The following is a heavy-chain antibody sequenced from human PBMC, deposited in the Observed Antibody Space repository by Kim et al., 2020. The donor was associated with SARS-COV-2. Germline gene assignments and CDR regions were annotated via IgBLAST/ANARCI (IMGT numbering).Heavy chain of an antibody. Sequence: GGSLRLSCAASGFTFGDYAMHWVRQAPGKGLEWVSGISWNSGSIGYADSVKGRFTISRDNAKNSLYLQMNSLRAEDTALYYCAKDSTKRYCSSTSCYMFDYWGQGTLVTVSS. CDR2: ISWNSGSI. CDR3: AKDSTKRYCSSTSCYMFDY. D-gene: IGHD2-2*02. V-gene: IGHV3-9*01. J-gene: IGHJ4*02. CDR1: GFTFGDYA.